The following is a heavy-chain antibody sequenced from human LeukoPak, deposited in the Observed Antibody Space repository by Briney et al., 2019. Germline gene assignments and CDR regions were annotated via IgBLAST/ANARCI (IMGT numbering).Heavy chain of an antibody. CDR2: ISGSADNT. Sequence: GGSLRLSCVASGFIFDNYALSWVRQAPGKGLEWVSGISGSADNTYYADSVKGRFTISRDISKNTVYLQMNNLRVDDTAVYYRAKGPKLGDGFHCDYWGQGTLVTVSS. V-gene: IGHV3-23*01. CDR1: GFIFDNYA. CDR3: AKGPKLGDGFHCDY. D-gene: IGHD5-24*01. J-gene: IGHJ4*02.